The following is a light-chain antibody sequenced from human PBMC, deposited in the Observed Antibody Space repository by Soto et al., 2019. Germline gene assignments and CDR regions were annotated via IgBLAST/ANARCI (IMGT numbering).Light chain of an antibody. CDR1: QSISSND. CDR2: GAS. V-gene: IGKV3-20*01. Sequence: ELVLTQSPGTLSLSPGEIATLSCRASQSISSNDSAWYQQKPGQAPRLLIYGASSRAPGIPDRFSGSGSGTTFTLTISRLEPEDFAVYYCQRYGRSPPITFGQGTRLEIK. CDR3: QRYGRSPPIT. J-gene: IGKJ5*01.